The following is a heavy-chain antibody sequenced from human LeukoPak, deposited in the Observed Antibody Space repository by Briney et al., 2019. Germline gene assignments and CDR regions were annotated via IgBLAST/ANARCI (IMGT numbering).Heavy chain of an antibody. CDR3: ARGAGGFGEFDFDY. V-gene: IGHV1-2*02. J-gene: IGHJ4*02. CDR2: INPNSGGT. Sequence: ASVKVSCKASGYTFTGYYLHWVRQAPGQGLEWMGWINPNSGGTSYAQKFQGRVTMTRDTSISTAYMELSRLTTDDTAVYYCARGAGGFGEFDFDYWGQGTLVTVSS. CDR1: GYTFTGYY. D-gene: IGHD3-10*01.